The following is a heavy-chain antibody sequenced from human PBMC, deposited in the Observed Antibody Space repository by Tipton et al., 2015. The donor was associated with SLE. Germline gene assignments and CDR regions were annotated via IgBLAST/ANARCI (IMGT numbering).Heavy chain of an antibody. CDR3: ARFPTYHFDL. CDR2: IYYTGRT. Sequence: TLSLTCTVSGDSTRSNYWSWIRQSPGKGLEWIGYIYYTGRTDYNPSLDRRVTISLDTAKTHFSLELSSVTAADTAIYYCARFPTYHFDLWGQGTLVTVSS. D-gene: IGHD2-2*01. CDR1: GDSTRSNY. J-gene: IGHJ4*02. V-gene: IGHV4-59*01.